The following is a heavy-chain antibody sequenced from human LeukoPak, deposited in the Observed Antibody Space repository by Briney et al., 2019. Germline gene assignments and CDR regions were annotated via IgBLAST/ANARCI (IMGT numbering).Heavy chain of an antibody. CDR3: ARDLPFPLPRGSGYYYYMDV. J-gene: IGHJ6*03. CDR2: INPSGGST. V-gene: IGHV1-46*01. Sequence: ASVKVSCKASGYTFTDYYMHWVRQAPGQGLEWMGIINPSGGSTSYAQKFQGRVTMTRDMSTSTVHMELSSLRSEDTAVYYCARDLPFPLPRGSGYYYYMDVWGKGTTVTVSS. CDR1: GYTFTDYY. D-gene: IGHD3-10*01.